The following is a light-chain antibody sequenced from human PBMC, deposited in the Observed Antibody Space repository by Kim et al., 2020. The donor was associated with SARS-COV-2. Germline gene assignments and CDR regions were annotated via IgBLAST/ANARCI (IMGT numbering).Light chain of an antibody. Sequence: EVVLTQSPGTMSLSPGERATLSCRASQSVSGTYLAWYQQKPGQAPRLLIYGASSRATGIPDRISGSGSGTDFTLTISRLEPEDFAVYYWQQYDSSSRWTFGQGTKVDIK. J-gene: IGKJ1*01. V-gene: IGKV3-20*01. CDR2: GAS. CDR1: QSVSGTY. CDR3: QQYDSSSRWT.